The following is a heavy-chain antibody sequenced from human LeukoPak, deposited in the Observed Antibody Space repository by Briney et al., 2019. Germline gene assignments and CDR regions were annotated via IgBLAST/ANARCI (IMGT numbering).Heavy chain of an antibody. CDR1: GFTFSSYW. CDR3: ASSYYDFWSGYHDAFDI. J-gene: IGHJ3*02. CDR2: IKQDGSEK. V-gene: IGHV3-7*01. D-gene: IGHD3-3*01. Sequence: GGSLRLSCAASGFTFSSYWMSWVRQAPGKGLEWVANIKQDGSEKYYVDSVKGRFTISRDNAKNSLYLQTNSLRAEDTAVYYCASSYYDFWSGYHDAFDIWGQGTMVTVSS.